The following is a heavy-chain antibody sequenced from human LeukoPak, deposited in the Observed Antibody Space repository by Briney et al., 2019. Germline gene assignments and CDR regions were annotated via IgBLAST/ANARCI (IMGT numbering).Heavy chain of an antibody. CDR2: INGDGTRT. CDR3: ARGPSGGNYYVGDS. V-gene: IGHV3-74*01. Sequence: GGSLRLSCAASGFTFSSYWMHWARQAPGQGLVWVSRINGDGTRTSDADSVKGRFTISRDNAKNTLYLQMNSLRAEDTAVYYCARGPSGGNYYVGDSWGQGTLVTVSS. D-gene: IGHD1-26*01. CDR1: GFTFSSYW. J-gene: IGHJ5*01.